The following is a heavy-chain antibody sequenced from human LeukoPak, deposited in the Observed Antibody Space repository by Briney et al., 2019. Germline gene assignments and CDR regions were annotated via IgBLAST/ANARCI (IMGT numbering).Heavy chain of an antibody. Sequence: ASVKVSCKASGYTFTGYYMHWVRQAPGQGLEWMGWINPNSGGTNYAQKFQGRVTMTRDTSISTAYMELSRLRSDDTAVYYCARDRSEYSSSSDYYMDVWGNGTTVTVSS. J-gene: IGHJ6*03. CDR3: ARDRSEYSSSSDYYMDV. V-gene: IGHV1-2*02. CDR1: GYTFTGYY. CDR2: INPNSGGT. D-gene: IGHD6-6*01.